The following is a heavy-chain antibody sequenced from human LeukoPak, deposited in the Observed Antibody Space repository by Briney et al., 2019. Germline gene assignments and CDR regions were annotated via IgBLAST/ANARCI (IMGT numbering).Heavy chain of an antibody. CDR1: GFSVSGYW. D-gene: IGHD6-13*01. V-gene: IGHV3-7*01. J-gene: IGHJ4*02. CDR2: IKQDGSEK. CDR3: AREWQGGIAAAGTRTEGDY. Sequence: GGSLRLSCAVSGFSVSGYWMTWVRQAPGKGLEWVANIKQDGSEKNYVDSVKGRFTISRDNAENSLFLQMNSLRVEDTAVYYCAREWQGGIAAAGTRTEGDYWGQGTLVAVSS.